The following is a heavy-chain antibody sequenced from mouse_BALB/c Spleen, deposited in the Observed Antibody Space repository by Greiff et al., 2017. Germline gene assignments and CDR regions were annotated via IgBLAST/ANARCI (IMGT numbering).Heavy chain of an antibody. CDR3: ARKGYGSRSWFAY. CDR1: GYTFTDYY. Sequence: QVHVKQSGAELARPGASVKLSCKASGYTFTDYYINWVKQRTGQGLEWIGEIYPGSGNTYYNEKFKGKATLTADKSSSTAYMQLSSLTSEDSAVYFCARKGYGSRSWFAYWGQGTLVTVSA. D-gene: IGHD1-1*01. V-gene: IGHV1-77*01. CDR2: IYPGSGNT. J-gene: IGHJ3*01.